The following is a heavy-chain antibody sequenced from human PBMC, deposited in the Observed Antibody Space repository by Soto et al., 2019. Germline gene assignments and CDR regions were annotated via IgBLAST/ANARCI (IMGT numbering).Heavy chain of an antibody. CDR3: ARDPYSSTTVTIMAY. CDR1: GFTFSNYA. V-gene: IGHV3-48*02. Sequence: GGSLRLSCAASGFTFSNYAMNWVRQAPGKGLEWVSYISHKSSAIYHADPVKGRFTISRDNAKNSLYLQMNSLRDEDTAVYYCARDPYSSTTVTIMAYWGQGTLVTVHS. CDR2: ISHKSSAI. D-gene: IGHD4-17*01. J-gene: IGHJ4*02.